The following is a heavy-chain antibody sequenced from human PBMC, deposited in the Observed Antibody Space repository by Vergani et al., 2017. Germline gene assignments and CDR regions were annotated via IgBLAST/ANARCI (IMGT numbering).Heavy chain of an antibody. CDR2: IKSTFDRGTT. Sequence: EVQLVESGGGIVKPGGSLRLSCVASGFSFRNAWMNWVRRTPGKGLEWVGRIKSTFDRGTTDYAAAVKGRFTISRDDSKNTLFLQMNGLKTEDIGVYYCTTDPRYCGDGSCXWRRDHHYYGMDVWGQGTTVTVSS. J-gene: IGHJ6*02. V-gene: IGHV3-15*07. CDR3: TTDPRYCGDGSCXWRRDHHYYGMDV. CDR1: GFSFRNAW. D-gene: IGHD2-21*01.